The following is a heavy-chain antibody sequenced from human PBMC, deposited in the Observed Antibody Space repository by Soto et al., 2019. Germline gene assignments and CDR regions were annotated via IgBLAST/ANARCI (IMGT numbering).Heavy chain of an antibody. CDR1: GFTFSSYA. D-gene: IGHD3-22*01. CDR3: ARPYYYDSSGCVPYYFDY. CDR2: ISYDGSNK. V-gene: IGHV3-30-3*01. J-gene: IGHJ4*02. Sequence: QVQLVESGGGVVQPGRSLRLSCAASGFTFSSYAMHWVRQAPGKGLEWVAVISYDGSNKYYADSVKGRFTISRDNSKNTLYLQMNSLRAEDTAVYYCARPYYYDSSGCVPYYFDYWGQGTLVTVSS.